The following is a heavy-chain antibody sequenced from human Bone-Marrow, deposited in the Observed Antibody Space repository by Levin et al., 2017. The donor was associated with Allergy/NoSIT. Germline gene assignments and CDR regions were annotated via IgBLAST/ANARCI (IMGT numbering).Heavy chain of an antibody. J-gene: IGHJ4*02. CDR3: SREPHGSSDY. D-gene: IGHD3-10*01. V-gene: IGHV3-49*04. CDR2: IRTKVYGGTP. CDR1: GFTFGDYP. Sequence: GGSLRLSCTASGFTFGDYPMTWVRQAPGKGLEWVGFIRTKVYGGTPEYAASVRGRFTFSRDDSKSIAYLQMNSLQTEDTAVYYCSREPHGSSDYWGQGALVTVSS.